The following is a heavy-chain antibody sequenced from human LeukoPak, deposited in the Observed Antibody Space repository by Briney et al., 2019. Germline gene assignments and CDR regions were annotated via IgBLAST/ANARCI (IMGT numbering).Heavy chain of an antibody. CDR3: ARRNLDYGDYGGDFDY. CDR2: IYYSGST. J-gene: IGHJ4*02. Sequence: SATLSLTCTVSGGSISSSSYYWGWIRQPPGKGLEWIGSIYYSGSTYYNSSLKSRVTISVDTSKNQFSLELSSVTAADTAVYYCARRNLDYGDYGGDFDYWGQGTLVTVSS. D-gene: IGHD4-17*01. CDR1: GGSISSSSYY. V-gene: IGHV4-39*07.